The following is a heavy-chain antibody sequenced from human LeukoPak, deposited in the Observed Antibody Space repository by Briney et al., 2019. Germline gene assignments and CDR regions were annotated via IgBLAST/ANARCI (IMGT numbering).Heavy chain of an antibody. CDR3: ARGPTPTRYYDFWSGYDY. CDR1: GYTFTSCD. J-gene: IGHJ4*02. V-gene: IGHV1-8*03. CDR2: MNPNSGNT. Sequence: GASVKVSCKASGYTFTSCDINWVRQATGQGLEWLGWMNPNSGNTGYAQKFQGRVTITRNTSISTAYMELSSLRSEDTAVYYCARGPTPTRYYDFWSGYDYWGQGTLVTVSS. D-gene: IGHD3-3*01.